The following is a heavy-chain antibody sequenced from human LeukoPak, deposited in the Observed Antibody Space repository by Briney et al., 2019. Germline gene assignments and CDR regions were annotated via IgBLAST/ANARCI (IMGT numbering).Heavy chain of an antibody. CDR3: AREGCSSTSCYSVFYYYYYGMDV. D-gene: IGHD2-2*01. V-gene: IGHV1-8*01. Sequence: ASVKVSCKASGYTFTSYDINWVRQATGQGLEWMGWMNPNSGNTGYAQKFQGRVTMTRNTSISTAYMELSSLGSEDTAVYYCAREGCSSTSCYSVFYYYYYGMDVWGQGTTLTVSS. CDR1: GYTFTSYD. J-gene: IGHJ6*02. CDR2: MNPNSGNT.